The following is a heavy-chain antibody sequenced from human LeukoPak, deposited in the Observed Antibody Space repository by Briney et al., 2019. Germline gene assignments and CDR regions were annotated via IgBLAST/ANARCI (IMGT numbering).Heavy chain of an antibody. CDR3: AKQASRFLEWLSNWFDP. J-gene: IGHJ5*02. CDR2: ISGSGGTT. D-gene: IGHD3-3*01. V-gene: IGHV3-23*01. CDR1: GFTFSSYA. Sequence: GGSLRLSCAASGFTFSSYAMSWARQAPGKGLEWVSVISGSGGTTSYADSVKGRFTISRDNSKNTLYLQMNSLRAEDTAVYYCAKQASRFLEWLSNWFDPWGQGALVTVSS.